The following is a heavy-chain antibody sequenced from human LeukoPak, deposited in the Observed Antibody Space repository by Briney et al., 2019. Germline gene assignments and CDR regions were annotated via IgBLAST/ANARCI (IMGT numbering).Heavy chain of an antibody. Sequence: PGGSLTLSCAASGFTFSDYYMTWVRQAPGKGLEWVSYIGSRGGTIYDADSVKGRFTISRDNAESSLYLQMNSLRADDTAVYYCARARGYSFGYFDYWGQGTLVTVSS. CDR3: ARARGYSFGYFDY. D-gene: IGHD5-12*01. J-gene: IGHJ4*02. CDR2: IGSRGGTI. CDR1: GFTFSDYY. V-gene: IGHV3-11*01.